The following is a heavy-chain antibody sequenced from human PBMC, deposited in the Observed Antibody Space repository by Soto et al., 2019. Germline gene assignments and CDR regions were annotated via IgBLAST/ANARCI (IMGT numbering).Heavy chain of an antibody. V-gene: IGHV4-59*01. CDR1: TGSISGYF. CDR3: ARGWSSSWPY. D-gene: IGHD6-13*01. Sequence: SETLSLTCIVSTGSISGYFWSWIRQPPGKGLEWIAFIYDSGSTNYNPSLKSRVSTSVDTSKNQFSLKLSSVTAADTAVYYCARGWSSSWPYWGQGTPVTVYS. CDR2: IYDSGST. J-gene: IGHJ4*02.